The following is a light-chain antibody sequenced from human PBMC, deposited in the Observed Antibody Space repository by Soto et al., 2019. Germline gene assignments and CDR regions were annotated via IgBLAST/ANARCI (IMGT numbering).Light chain of an antibody. J-gene: IGLJ6*01. CDR2: DNH. CDR1: SANIGDYY. CDR3: GTLDTSLSAVV. V-gene: IGLV1-51*01. Sequence: QSVLTQPPSVSAAPGHNVTISCSGSSANIGDYYVSWYQQLPGKAPKLLIYDNHNRPSGIPDPFSGSKSGTSGTLGITGLQPGYEADYYCGTLDTSLSAVVFGSGTQLTVL.